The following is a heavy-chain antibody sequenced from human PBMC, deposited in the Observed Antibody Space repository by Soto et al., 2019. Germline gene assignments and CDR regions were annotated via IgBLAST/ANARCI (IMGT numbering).Heavy chain of an antibody. Sequence: GESLQISCKGSGYSFTSYWISWGRQMPGKGLEWMGRIDPSDSYTNYSPSFQGHVTISADKSISTAYLQWSSLKASDTAMYYCARHVSRGYDSSGYRVDFCGQGTMVSVSS. J-gene: IGHJ3*01. CDR3: ARHVSRGYDSSGYRVDF. D-gene: IGHD3-22*01. V-gene: IGHV5-10-1*01. CDR1: GYSFTSYW. CDR2: IDPSDSYT.